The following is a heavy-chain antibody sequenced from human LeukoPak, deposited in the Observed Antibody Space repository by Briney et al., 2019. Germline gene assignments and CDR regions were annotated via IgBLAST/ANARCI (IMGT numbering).Heavy chain of an antibody. CDR3: ARGPSRISVAGFCDY. CDR2: ISYDGSIK. J-gene: IGHJ4*02. V-gene: IGHV3-30-3*01. CDR1: GFTLSTYA. Sequence: GGSLRLSCAASGFTLSTYAMHWVRQAPGKGLEWMAVISYDGSIKYYADSVKGRFTISRDNSKNTLSLQMNSLRADDTAVYFCARGPSRISVAGFCDYWGQGTLVTVSS. D-gene: IGHD6-19*01.